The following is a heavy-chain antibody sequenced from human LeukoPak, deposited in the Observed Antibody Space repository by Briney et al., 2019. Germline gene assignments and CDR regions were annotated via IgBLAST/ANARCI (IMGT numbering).Heavy chain of an antibody. Sequence: GGSRRFSLEAFGSTFRSFARQWVGQVQAKGLGWGAILWYDGSNKYYADSVKGRFTISRDNSKNTLYLQMNSLRAEDTAVYYCATVRGCGGDCYYLDYWGQGTLVTVSS. D-gene: IGHD2-21*01. J-gene: IGHJ4*02. CDR2: LWYDGSNK. CDR1: GSTFRSFA. CDR3: ATVRGCGGDCYYLDY. V-gene: IGHV3-33*01.